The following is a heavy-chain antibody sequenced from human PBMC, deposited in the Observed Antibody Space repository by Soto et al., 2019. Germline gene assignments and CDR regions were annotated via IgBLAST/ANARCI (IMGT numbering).Heavy chain of an antibody. V-gene: IGHV1-18*01. CDR3: ARVVPGAEAWFGP. Sequence: VASVKVSCTTSGYTFSNYGITWVRQAPGQPLEWLGWISLYSDGTNYAQKFQGRVSMTTDTSTTTAYMELRSLRSDDTAVYYCARVVPGAEAWFGPWGQGTLVTVSS. D-gene: IGHD2-2*01. CDR1: GYTFSNYG. CDR2: ISLYSDGT. J-gene: IGHJ5*02.